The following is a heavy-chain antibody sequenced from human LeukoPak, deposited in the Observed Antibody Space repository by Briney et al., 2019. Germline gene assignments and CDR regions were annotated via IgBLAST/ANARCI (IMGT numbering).Heavy chain of an antibody. CDR3: ARGERWLQPYDY. D-gene: IGHD5-24*01. Sequence: GGSLRLSCAASGFTFSSYWMNWVRQAPGKGLVWVSCIASDGSSTTYADSVKGRFSISRDNAKNTLYLQMNSLRVEDTAVYYCARGERWLQPYDYWGQGTLVTVSS. CDR1: GFTFSSYW. V-gene: IGHV3-74*01. J-gene: IGHJ4*02. CDR2: IASDGSST.